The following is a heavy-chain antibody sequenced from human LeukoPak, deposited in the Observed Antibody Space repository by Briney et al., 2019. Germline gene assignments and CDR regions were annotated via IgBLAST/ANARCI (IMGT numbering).Heavy chain of an antibody. J-gene: IGHJ4*02. V-gene: IGHV4-31*03. CDR1: GGSISSGGYY. Sequence: PSQTLSLTCTVSGGSISSGGYYWSCIRQHPGKGLEWTGYIYYSGSTYYNPSLKSRVTISVDTSKNQFSLKLSSVTAADTAVYYCARRTVAGNDYWGQGTLVTVPT. CDR2: IYYSGST. D-gene: IGHD6-19*01. CDR3: ARRTVAGNDY.